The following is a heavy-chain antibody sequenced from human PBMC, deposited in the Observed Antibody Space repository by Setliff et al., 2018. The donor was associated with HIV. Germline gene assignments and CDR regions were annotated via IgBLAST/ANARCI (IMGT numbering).Heavy chain of an antibody. D-gene: IGHD2-2*01. J-gene: IGHJ5*02. CDR2: IYPGEEFNF. CDR3: ARHATTVATSWFDP. V-gene: IGHV5-51*01. Sequence: GESLKISCKGSGYSFTDYWIGWVRQMPGKGLEWVGFIYPGEEFNFRYSPSFQGQVTISVDRSISTAYLQWRTLKASDSGMYYCARHATTVATSWFDPWGQGTLVTVSS. CDR1: GYSFTDYW.